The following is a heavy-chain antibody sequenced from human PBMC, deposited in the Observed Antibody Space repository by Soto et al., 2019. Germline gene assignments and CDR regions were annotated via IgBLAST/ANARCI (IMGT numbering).Heavy chain of an antibody. CDR3: AKSGVQDLWSGYYGVGGFDD. CDR2: ISGSVGRT. J-gene: IGHJ4*02. V-gene: IGHV3-23*01. D-gene: IGHD3-3*01. Sequence: EVQLLESGGGLVQPGGSLRRSCAASGFTFSSYAMSWVRQAPGKGLEWVSAISGSVGRTYYADTVKGRFAISRDNNKKTLYRQINSLRAENTAVYYGAKSGVQDLWSGYYGVGGFDDCGQGTLFNASS. CDR1: GFTFSSYA.